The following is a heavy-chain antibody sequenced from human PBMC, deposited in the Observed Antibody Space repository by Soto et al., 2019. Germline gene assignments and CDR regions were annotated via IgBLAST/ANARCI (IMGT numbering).Heavy chain of an antibody. Sequence: GASVKVSCKVSGSTFTSNGIGWVRQAPGQGLEWMGWISTNNGNMDTAPQLQGRLTMTTDTSTTTAYMELTNLKFDDTALYYCAYVGGYSNSDYSFDLWGQGTPVTVSS. CDR2: ISTNNGNM. V-gene: IGHV1-18*04. CDR3: AYVGGYSNSDYSFDL. J-gene: IGHJ4*02. D-gene: IGHD5-12*01. CDR1: GSTFTSNG.